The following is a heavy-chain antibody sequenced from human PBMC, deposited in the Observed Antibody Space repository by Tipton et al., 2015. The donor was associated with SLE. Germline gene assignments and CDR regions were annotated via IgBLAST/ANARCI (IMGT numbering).Heavy chain of an antibody. CDR3: ARDYGADYYYGGMDV. D-gene: IGHD4-17*01. CDR1: GGSISSSSYY. CDR2: IYYSGST. J-gene: IGHJ6*02. V-gene: IGHV4-39*07. Sequence: TLSLTCTVSGGSISSSSYYWGWIRQPPGKGLEWIGSIYYSGSTYYNPSLKSRVTISVDPSKNQFSLKLSSVTAADTAVYYCARDYGADYYYGGMDVWGQGTTVTVSS.